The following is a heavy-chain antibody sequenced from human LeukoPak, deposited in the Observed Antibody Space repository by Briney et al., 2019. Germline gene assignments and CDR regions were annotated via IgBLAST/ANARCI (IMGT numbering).Heavy chain of an antibody. CDR1: GFTFSSYE. CDR2: ISSSRSTI. J-gene: IGHJ4*02. V-gene: IGHV3-48*03. CDR3: ARDPDGSGKDY. Sequence: GGSLRLSCAASGFTFSSYEMNWVRQAPGKGLERVSYISSSRSTIYYADSVKRRFTISRDNAKNSLYLQMDSLRAEDTAVYYCARDPDGSGKDYWGQGTLVTVSS. D-gene: IGHD3-10*01.